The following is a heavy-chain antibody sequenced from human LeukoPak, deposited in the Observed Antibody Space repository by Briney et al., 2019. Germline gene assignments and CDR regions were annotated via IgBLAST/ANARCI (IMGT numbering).Heavy chain of an antibody. Sequence: PGGSLRLSCAASGFTFSSYEMNWVRQAPGKGLEWVSYISSSGSTIYYADSVKGRFTISRDNAKNSLYLQMNSLRAEDTAVYYCARVILGVYFYMDVWGKGTTVTVSS. CDR2: ISSSGSTI. CDR1: GFTFSSYE. V-gene: IGHV3-48*03. J-gene: IGHJ6*03. CDR3: ARVILGVYFYMDV. D-gene: IGHD3-16*01.